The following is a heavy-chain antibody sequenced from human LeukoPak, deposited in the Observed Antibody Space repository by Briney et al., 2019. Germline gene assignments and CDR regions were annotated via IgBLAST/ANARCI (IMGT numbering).Heavy chain of an antibody. J-gene: IGHJ4*02. CDR1: GYSFTSYG. D-gene: IGHD1-26*01. Sequence: GASVKVSCKASGYSFTSYGISWVRQAPGQGLEWMGWINPDSGGTNYAQKFQGRVTMTRDTSISTAYMELSSLRSDDTAVYYCARASGSNYDFDYWGQGTLVTVSS. CDR2: INPDSGGT. V-gene: IGHV1-2*02. CDR3: ARASGSNYDFDY.